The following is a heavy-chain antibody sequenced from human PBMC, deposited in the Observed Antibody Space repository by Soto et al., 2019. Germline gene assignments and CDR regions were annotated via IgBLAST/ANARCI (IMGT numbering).Heavy chain of an antibody. CDR1: GGTFSSYA. CDR3: ARVKAAAGTSWFDP. J-gene: IGHJ5*02. D-gene: IGHD6-13*01. CDR2: IIPIFGTA. Sequence: SVKVSCKASGGTFSSYAISWVRQAPGQGLEWMGGIIPIFGTANYAQKFQGRVTITADESASTAYMELSSLRSEDTAVYYCARVKAAAGTSWFDPWGQGTLVTVSS. V-gene: IGHV1-69*13.